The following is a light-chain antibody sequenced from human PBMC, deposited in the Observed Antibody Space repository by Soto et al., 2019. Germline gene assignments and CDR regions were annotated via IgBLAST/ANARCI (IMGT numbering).Light chain of an antibody. V-gene: IGKV3-11*01. CDR2: DAS. J-gene: IGKJ2*01. Sequence: EIVLTQSPATLSSSPGERATLSCSASPSVSSYLAWYQQKPGQAPRLLIYDASNRATGIPARFSGSGSGTDITLTISSLEPEDFAVDYCQQRSNWTFMYTFGQGTKLEIK. CDR3: QQRSNWTFMYT. CDR1: PSVSSY.